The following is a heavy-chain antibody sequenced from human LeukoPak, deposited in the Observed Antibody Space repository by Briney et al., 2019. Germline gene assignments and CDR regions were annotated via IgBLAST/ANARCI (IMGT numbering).Heavy chain of an antibody. CDR1: GFTFSSYG. CDR3: AGRDGEFPMDV. V-gene: IGHV3-30*03. CDR2: ISYDGSNK. Sequence: QSGRSLRLSCAASGFTFSSYGMHWVRQAPGKGLEWMAVISYDGSNKYYADSVKGRFTISRDNSKNTLYLQMNSLRAEDTAVYYCAGRDGEFPMDVWGQGTTVTVSS. J-gene: IGHJ6*02. D-gene: IGHD3-10*01.